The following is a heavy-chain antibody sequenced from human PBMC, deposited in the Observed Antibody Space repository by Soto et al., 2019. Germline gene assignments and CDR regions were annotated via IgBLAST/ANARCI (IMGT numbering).Heavy chain of an antibody. CDR1: GYTFTSYG. V-gene: IGHV1-18*01. CDR3: ARGREYCSGGSCSPPPDY. J-gene: IGHJ4*02. Sequence: VSVKVSCKASGYTFTSYGICWVRQAPGQGLEWMGWISDYNGNTNYAQKLQGRVTMTTDTSTSTAYMELRSLRSDDTAVYYCARGREYCSGGSCSPPPDYWGQGTLVTVSS. D-gene: IGHD2-15*01. CDR2: ISDYNGNT.